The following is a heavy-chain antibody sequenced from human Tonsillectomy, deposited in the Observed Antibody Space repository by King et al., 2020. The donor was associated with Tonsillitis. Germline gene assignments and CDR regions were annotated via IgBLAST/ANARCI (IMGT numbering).Heavy chain of an antibody. CDR3: ARGGRSMVRGVLYFDY. D-gene: IGHD3-10*01. CDR1: GGSFSGYY. J-gene: IGHJ4*02. CDR2: INHSGST. Sequence: VQLQQWGAGLLKPSETLSLTCAVYGGSFSGYYWSWIRQPPGKGLEWIGEINHSGSTNYNPSLKSRVTISVDTSMNQFSLKLSSVTAADTAVYYCARGGRSMVRGVLYFDYWGQGTLVTVSS. V-gene: IGHV4-34*01.